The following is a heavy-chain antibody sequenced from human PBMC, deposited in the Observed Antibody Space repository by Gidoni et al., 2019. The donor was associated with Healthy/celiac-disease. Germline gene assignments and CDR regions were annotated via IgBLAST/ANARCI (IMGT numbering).Heavy chain of an antibody. V-gene: IGHV4-59*01. CDR3: ARFWGVGYYEPLDAFDI. J-gene: IGHJ3*02. Sequence: QVQLQEPGPGLVKPAETLSLTCTASGGSIISYSWSWIRQTPGKGLEWIGYIYYSGSTNYNPSLKSRVTISVDTSKNQFALKLSSVTAAYTAVYYCARFWGVGYYEPLDAFDIWGQGTMVTVSS. CDR2: IYYSGST. CDR1: GGSIISYS. D-gene: IGHD3-16*01.